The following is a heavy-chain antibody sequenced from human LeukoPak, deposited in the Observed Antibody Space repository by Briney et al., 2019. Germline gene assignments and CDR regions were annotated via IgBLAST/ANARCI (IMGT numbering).Heavy chain of an antibody. V-gene: IGHV5-10-1*01. D-gene: IGHD2/OR15-2a*01. J-gene: IGHJ4*02. CDR1: GYSFTSYW. CDR2: IDPSDSYT. CDR3: ARHQGATVYFY. Sequence: GESLRISCKGSGYSFTSYWISWVRQMPGEGLEWMGRIDPSDSYTNYSASFQGHVTNSADKSISTAYLQWSSLKASDTAMYYCARHQGATVYFYWGQGTLVTVSS.